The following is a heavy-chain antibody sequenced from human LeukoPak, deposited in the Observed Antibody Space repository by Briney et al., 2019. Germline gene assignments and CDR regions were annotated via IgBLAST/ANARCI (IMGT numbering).Heavy chain of an antibody. Sequence: ASVKVSCKAPGYTFTSYGISWVRQAPGQGLEWMGWISAYNGNTNYAQKLQGRVTMTTDTSTSTAYMELRSLRSDDTAVYYCARALGVYDSSGYSDYWGQGTLVTVSS. CDR1: GYTFTSYG. D-gene: IGHD3-22*01. CDR2: ISAYNGNT. J-gene: IGHJ4*02. CDR3: ARALGVYDSSGYSDY. V-gene: IGHV1-18*01.